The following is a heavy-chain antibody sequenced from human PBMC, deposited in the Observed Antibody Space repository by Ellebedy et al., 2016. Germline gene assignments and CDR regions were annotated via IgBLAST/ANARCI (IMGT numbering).Heavy chain of an antibody. CDR3: AKIVSAGRFYDSSPQYDS. J-gene: IGHJ4*02. CDR1: GFTFSNYA. CDR2: VSVSGFTT. Sequence: GGSLRLSCAASGFTFSNYAMSWVRQAPGKGLEWVSTVSVSGFTTYYADSVKGRFTISKDNTRDTVSLQMNNLRAEDTALYYCAKIVSAGRFYDSSPQYDSWGQGTLVTVSS. V-gene: IGHV3-23*01. D-gene: IGHD3-22*01.